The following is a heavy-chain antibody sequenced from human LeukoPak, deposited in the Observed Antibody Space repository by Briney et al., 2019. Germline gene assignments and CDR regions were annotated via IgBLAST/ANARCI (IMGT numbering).Heavy chain of an antibody. J-gene: IGHJ6*02. CDR2: INHSGST. CDR1: GGSFSGYY. Sequence: SETLSLTCAVYGGSFSGYYWSWIRQPPGKGLEWIGEINHSGSTNYNPSLKSRVTISVDTSENQFSLKLSSVTAADTAVYYCARGIGGDCYLGSCYYYYYGMDVWGQGTTVTVSS. D-gene: IGHD2-21*02. CDR3: ARGIGGDCYLGSCYYYYYGMDV. V-gene: IGHV4-34*01.